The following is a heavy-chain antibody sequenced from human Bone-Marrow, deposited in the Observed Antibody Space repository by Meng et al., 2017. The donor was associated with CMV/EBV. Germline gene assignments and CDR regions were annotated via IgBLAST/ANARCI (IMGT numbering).Heavy chain of an antibody. CDR3: AITHEPYCSSSTCFGRLDYGMDV. CDR2: INHSGST. J-gene: IGHJ6*02. CDR1: GGSFSGYY. Sequence: SETLSLTCAVYGGSFSGYYWSWIRQPPGKGLEWIGEINHSGSTNYNPTLKSRVTISGDMSKNQFPLKLSSVTAADTAVYYCAITHEPYCSSSTCFGRLDYGMDVWGQGTTVTV. V-gene: IGHV4-34*01. D-gene: IGHD2-2*01.